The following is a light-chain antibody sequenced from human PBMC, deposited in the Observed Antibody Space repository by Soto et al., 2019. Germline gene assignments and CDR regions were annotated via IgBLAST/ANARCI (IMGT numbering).Light chain of an antibody. CDR2: KAS. Sequence: DIEMTQSPSTLSASVGDSVTISCRASQSISRWLAWYQQKPGNAPKLRIYKASTLESGLPSRLSGSGSGTDFTLTISRLHPDHFATYYCHHYNDLWTFAHATKV. CDR1: QSISRW. CDR3: HHYNDLWT. J-gene: IGKJ1*01. V-gene: IGKV1-5*03.